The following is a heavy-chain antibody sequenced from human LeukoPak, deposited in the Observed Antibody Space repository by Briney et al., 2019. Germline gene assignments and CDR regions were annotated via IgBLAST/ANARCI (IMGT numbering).Heavy chain of an antibody. D-gene: IGHD6-25*01. CDR2: INPNSGAT. CDR1: GYTFTDYY. CDR3: ASWSRRHAFDI. Sequence: ASVKVSCKASGYTFTDYYMHWVRQAPGQGPEWVGWINPNSGATYYAQKFQGRVTLTRDTSISTAYMELSRLRSDDTAVYYCASWSRRHAFDIWGQGTMVTVSS. V-gene: IGHV1-2*02. J-gene: IGHJ3*02.